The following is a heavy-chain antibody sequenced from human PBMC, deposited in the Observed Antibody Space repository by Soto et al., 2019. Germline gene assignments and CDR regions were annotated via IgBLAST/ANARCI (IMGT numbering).Heavy chain of an antibody. D-gene: IGHD3-22*01. CDR1: GSTFTSSA. CDR2: IVVGSGNT. CDR3: AAAIPSVRYYYDSSGYP. Sequence: GALVKVSCKASGSTFTSSAVQWVRQARGQRLEWIGWIVVGSGNTNYAQKFQERVTITRDMSTSTAYMELSSLRSEDTAVYYCAAAIPSVRYYYDSSGYPWGQGTLVTVSS. J-gene: IGHJ5*02. V-gene: IGHV1-58*01.